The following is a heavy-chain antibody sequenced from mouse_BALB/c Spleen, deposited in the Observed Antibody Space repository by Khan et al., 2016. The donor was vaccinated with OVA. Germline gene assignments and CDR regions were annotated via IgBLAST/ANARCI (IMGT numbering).Heavy chain of an antibody. J-gene: IGHJ3*01. V-gene: IGHV1-18*01. CDR3: GRICNITADGFAY. D-gene: IGHD1-1*01. CDR1: GYSFTGYY. CDR2: VNPNNGGT. Sequence: VQLQQSGPDLVKPGASVKISCKTSGYSFTGYYIHWVKQSQGKSLEWIGRVNPNNGGTTYNQKFKGKAILTVEKSSSTAYMELRSLTSEDSAVYYCGRICNITADGFAYWGQGTPVTVSA.